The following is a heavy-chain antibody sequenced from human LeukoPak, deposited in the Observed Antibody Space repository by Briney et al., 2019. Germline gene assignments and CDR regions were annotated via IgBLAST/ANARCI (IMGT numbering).Heavy chain of an antibody. CDR3: ARVLGYFDY. D-gene: IGHD7-27*01. CDR1: GFTFSSYG. CDR2: IKQDGSEK. Sequence: GGSLRLSWAASGFTFSSYGMSWVRQAPGKGLEWVANIKQDGSEKYYVDSVKGRFTISRDNAKNSLYLQMNSLRAEDTAVYYCARVLGYFDYWGQGTLVTVSS. J-gene: IGHJ4*02. V-gene: IGHV3-7*01.